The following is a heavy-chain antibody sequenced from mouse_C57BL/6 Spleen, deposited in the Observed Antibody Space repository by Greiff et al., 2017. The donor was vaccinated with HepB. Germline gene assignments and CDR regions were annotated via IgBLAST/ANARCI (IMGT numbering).Heavy chain of an antibody. J-gene: IGHJ3*01. D-gene: IGHD2-3*01. CDR2: IYPGSGNT. V-gene: IGHV1-66*01. Sequence: QVQLQQSGPELVKPGASVKISCKASGYSFTSYYIHWVKQRPGQGLEWIGWIYPGSGNTKYNEKFKGKATLTADTSSSTAYMQLSSLTSEDSAVYYCAREFGYYVQCAYWGQGTLVTVSA. CDR1: GYSFTSYY. CDR3: AREFGYYVQCAY.